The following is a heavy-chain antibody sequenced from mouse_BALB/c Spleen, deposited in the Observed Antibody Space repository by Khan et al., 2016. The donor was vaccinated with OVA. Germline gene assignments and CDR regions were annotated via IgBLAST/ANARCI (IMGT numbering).Heavy chain of an antibody. D-gene: IGHD1-1*01. Sequence: VQLQESGAELAKPGASVKMSCKASGYTFINYWILWVKQRPGQGLEWIGYINPSTGYTEYNQNFKDKATLTADKSSSTAYMQLSSLTSEDSAVYYCAERGLRWDFAYWGQGTTLTVSS. V-gene: IGHV1-7*01. CDR2: INPSTGYT. J-gene: IGHJ2*01. CDR3: AERGLRWDFAY. CDR1: GYTFINYW.